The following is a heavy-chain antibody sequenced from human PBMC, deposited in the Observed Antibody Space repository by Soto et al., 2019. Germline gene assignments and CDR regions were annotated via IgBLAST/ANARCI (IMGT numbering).Heavy chain of an antibody. J-gene: IGHJ6*03. CDR3: ARGRRDYDFWSGYFGNYYYYYYMDV. V-gene: IGHV3-7*01. CDR2: IKQDGSEK. CDR1: GFTFSSYW. Sequence: GGSLRLSCAASGFTFSSYWMSWARQAPGKGLEWVANIKQDGSEKYYVDSVKGRFTISRDNAKNSLYLQMNSLRAEDTAVYYCARGRRDYDFWSGYFGNYYYYYYMDVWGKGTTVTVSS. D-gene: IGHD3-3*01.